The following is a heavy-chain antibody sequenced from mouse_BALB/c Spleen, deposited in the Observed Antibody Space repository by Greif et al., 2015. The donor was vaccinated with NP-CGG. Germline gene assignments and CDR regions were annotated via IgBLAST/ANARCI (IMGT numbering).Heavy chain of an antibody. V-gene: IGHV5-17*02. CDR1: GFTFSSFG. CDR2: ISSGSSTI. D-gene: IGHD2-1*01. CDR3: AREGGNYGDYYAMDY. J-gene: IGHJ4*01. Sequence: EVMLVESGGGLVQPGGSRKLSCAASGFTFSSFGMHWVRQAPEKGLEWVAYISSGSSTIYYADTVEGRFTISRDNPKNTLFLQMTSLRSEDTAMYYCAREGGNYGDYYAMDYWGQGTSVTVSS.